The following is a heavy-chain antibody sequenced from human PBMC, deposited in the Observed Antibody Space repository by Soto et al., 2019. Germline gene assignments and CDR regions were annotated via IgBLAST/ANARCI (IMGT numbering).Heavy chain of an antibody. Sequence: QVQLQESGPGLVKPSQTLSLICTVSGDSISNDDHFWTWIRQPPGKGLEWIGYISNSGNTYYNPSLETRGTTSVDTSKNQFSLKLSSVTAADTAVYFCARGAYTSSSSFFEYWGQGTLVTVSS. CDR2: ISNSGNT. CDR3: ARGAYTSSSSFFEY. J-gene: IGHJ4*02. V-gene: IGHV4-30-4*01. CDR1: GDSISNDDHF. D-gene: IGHD6-6*01.